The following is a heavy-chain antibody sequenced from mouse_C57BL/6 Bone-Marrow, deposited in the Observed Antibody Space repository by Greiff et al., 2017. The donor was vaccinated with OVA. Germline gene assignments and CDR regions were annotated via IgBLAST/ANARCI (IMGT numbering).Heavy chain of an antibody. CDR1: GYSITSGYY. CDR3: ARAYDGYLYYAMDY. D-gene: IGHD2-3*01. Sequence: ESGPGLVKPSQSLSLTCSVTGYSITSGYYWNWIRQFPGNKLEWMGYISYDGSNNYNPSLKNRISITRDTSKNQFFLKLNSVTTEDTATYYCARAYDGYLYYAMDYWGQGTSVTVSS. CDR2: ISYDGSN. J-gene: IGHJ4*01. V-gene: IGHV3-6*01.